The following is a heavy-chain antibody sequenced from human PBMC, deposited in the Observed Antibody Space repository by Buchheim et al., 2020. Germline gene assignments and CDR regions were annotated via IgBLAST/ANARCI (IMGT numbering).Heavy chain of an antibody. J-gene: IGHJ4*02. Sequence: QVQLVESGGGVVQPRRSLRLSCAASGFTFSSYAMHWVRQAPGKGLEWVAVISYDGSNKYYADSVKGRFTISRDNSKNTLYPQMNSLRAEDTAVYYCARAIYYDSSGGSDYWGQGTL. D-gene: IGHD3-22*01. CDR2: ISYDGSNK. CDR3: ARAIYYDSSGGSDY. V-gene: IGHV3-30*04. CDR1: GFTFSSYA.